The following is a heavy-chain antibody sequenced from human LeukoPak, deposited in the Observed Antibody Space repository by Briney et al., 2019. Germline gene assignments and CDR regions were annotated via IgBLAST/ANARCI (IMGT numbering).Heavy chain of an antibody. J-gene: IGHJ3*02. CDR1: GGSISTGGYY. CDR3: ARDRRIAAAGIAFDI. V-gene: IGHV4-39*02. D-gene: IGHD6-13*01. Sequence: PSETLSLTCTVSGGSISTGGYYWVWVRQPPGKGLEWVGTIRYSGSTYYNASLKSRVAISVDTSKKLLSLMLSSVTAADTAVYYCARDRRIAAAGIAFDIWGQGTMVTVSP. CDR2: IRYSGST.